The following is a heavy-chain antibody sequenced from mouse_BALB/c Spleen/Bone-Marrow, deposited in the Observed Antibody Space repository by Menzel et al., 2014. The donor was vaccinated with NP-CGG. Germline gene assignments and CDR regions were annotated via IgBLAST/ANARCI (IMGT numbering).Heavy chain of an antibody. J-gene: IGHJ2*01. CDR3: TSMITRGYYSDY. V-gene: IGHV5-6-4*01. CDR2: ISSGGSYT. D-gene: IGHD2-4*01. CDR1: GFTFSSYT. Sequence: EVMLVESGGGLVKPGGSLKLSCAASGFTFSSYTMSWVRQTPEKRLEWVATISSGGSYTYYPDSVKGRFTISRDNAKNTLYLQMSSLKSEDTAMYYCTSMITRGYYSDYWGQGTTLTVSS.